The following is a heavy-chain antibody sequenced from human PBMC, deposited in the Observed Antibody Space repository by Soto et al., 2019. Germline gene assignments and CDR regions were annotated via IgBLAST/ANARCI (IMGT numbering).Heavy chain of an antibody. CDR2: MYNTGST. D-gene: IGHD2-21*02. J-gene: IGHJ6*02. CDR1: GGTISRYY. CDR3: ARDLWGYCGTDCYPLDV. V-gene: IGHV4-59*01. Sequence: QVQLQESGPGLVKPSETLSLTCTVSGGTISRYYWSWIRQPPGKGLEWIGYMYNTGSTVYNPSFNSRGTLSVDTSKNQFSLKRNSVTAADTAVYYCARDLWGYCGTDCYPLDVWGQGTTVTVSS.